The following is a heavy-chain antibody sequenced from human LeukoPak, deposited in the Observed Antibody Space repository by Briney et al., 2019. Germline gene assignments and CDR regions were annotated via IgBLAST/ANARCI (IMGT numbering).Heavy chain of an antibody. J-gene: IGHJ3*01. CDR3: TSDFG. CDR2: MKSKASGGTP. CDR1: GLTLGDAW. D-gene: IGHD3-10*01. V-gene: IGHV3-15*01. Sequence: GGSLRLSCEASGLTLGDAWIHWVRQAPGKGLEWVGRMKSKASGGTPDYAAPVIGRFTIPRDNSKNTLYLQMNSLKIEDGGVYYCTSDFGWGQGTMVAVSS.